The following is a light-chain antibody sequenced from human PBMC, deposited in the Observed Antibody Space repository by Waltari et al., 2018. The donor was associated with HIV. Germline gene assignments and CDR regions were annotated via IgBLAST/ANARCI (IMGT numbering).Light chain of an antibody. Sequence: QSVLTQPTSASGTPGQRVTIPCSGSSSNIGSNTGNWYQQLPGTAPKLLIYSNNQRPSGVPDRFSGSKSGTSASLAISGLQSEDEADYYCAAWDDSLNGYVFGTGTKVTVL. V-gene: IGLV1-44*01. CDR2: SNN. J-gene: IGLJ1*01. CDR1: SSNIGSNT. CDR3: AAWDDSLNGYV.